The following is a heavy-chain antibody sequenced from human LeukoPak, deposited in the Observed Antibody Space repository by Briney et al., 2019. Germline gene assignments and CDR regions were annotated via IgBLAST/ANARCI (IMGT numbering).Heavy chain of an antibody. J-gene: IGHJ5*02. V-gene: IGHV4-61*01. CDR2: IYYSGST. D-gene: IGHD5-18*01. Sequence: SQTLSLTCTVSGGSISSGSYYWSWIRQPPGKGLEWIGYIYYSGSTNYNPSLKSRVTISVDTSKNQFSLKLSSVTAADTAVYYCASQRYSPTREFDPWGQGTLVTVSS. CDR1: GGSISSGSYY. CDR3: ASQRYSPTREFDP.